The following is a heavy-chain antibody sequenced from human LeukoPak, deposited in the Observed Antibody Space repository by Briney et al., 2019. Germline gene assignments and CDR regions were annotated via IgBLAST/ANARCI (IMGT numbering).Heavy chain of an antibody. J-gene: IGHJ2*01. CDR1: GFTFSSYA. V-gene: IGHV3-64*01. CDR3: ARYYCGGDCYLASYWYFDL. D-gene: IGHD2-21*02. CDR2: ISSNGGST. Sequence: PGGSLRLSCAASGFTFSSYAMHWVRQAPGKGLEYVSAISSNGGSTYYANSVKGRFTISRDNSKNTLYLQMGSLRAEDMAVYYCARYYCGGDCYLASYWYFDLWGRGTLVTVSS.